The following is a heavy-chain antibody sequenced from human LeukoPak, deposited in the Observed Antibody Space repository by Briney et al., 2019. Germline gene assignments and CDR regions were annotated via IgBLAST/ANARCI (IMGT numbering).Heavy chain of an antibody. J-gene: IGHJ4*02. Sequence: SVKVSCKASGGTFSSYTISWVRQAPGQGLEWMGRIIPILGIANYAQKFQGRVTITADKSTSTAYMELSSLRSEDTAVYYCARGYYDSSGYGPVFDYWGQGTPVTVSS. CDR3: ARGYYDSSGYGPVFDY. D-gene: IGHD3-22*01. CDR1: GGTFSSYT. V-gene: IGHV1-69*02. CDR2: IIPILGIA.